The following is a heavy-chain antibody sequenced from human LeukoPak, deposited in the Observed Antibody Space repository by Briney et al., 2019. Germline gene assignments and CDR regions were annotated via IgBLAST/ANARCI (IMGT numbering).Heavy chain of an antibody. D-gene: IGHD3-22*01. Sequence: PSETLSLTCAVYGGSFSGYYWSWIRQPPGKGLEWIGEINHSGSTNYNPSLNSRVTISVDTSKNQFSLKLSSVTAADTAVYYCARGRRVVVITSWFDPWGQGTLVTVSS. J-gene: IGHJ5*02. V-gene: IGHV4-34*01. CDR1: GGSFSGYY. CDR3: ARGRRVVVITSWFDP. CDR2: INHSGST.